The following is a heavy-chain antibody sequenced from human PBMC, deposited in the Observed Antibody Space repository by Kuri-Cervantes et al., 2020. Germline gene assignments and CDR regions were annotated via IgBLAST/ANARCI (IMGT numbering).Heavy chain of an antibody. CDR2: ISSSGSTI. CDR1: GFTFSAYY. V-gene: IGHV3-11*01. Sequence: GGSLRLSCAASGFTFSAYYMSWIRQAPGKGLEWVSYISSSGSTIYYADSVKGRFTISRDNAKNSLYLQMNSLRAEDTAVYYCARDRRYPSIAAAGTMGYYYYGMDVWGQGTTVTVSS. CDR3: ARDRRYPSIAAAGTMGYYYYGMDV. D-gene: IGHD6-13*01. J-gene: IGHJ6*02.